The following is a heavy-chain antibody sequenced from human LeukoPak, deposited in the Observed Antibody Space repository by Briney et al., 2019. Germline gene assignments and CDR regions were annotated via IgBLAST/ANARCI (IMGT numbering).Heavy chain of an antibody. Sequence: SETLSLTCTVSGGSISSYYWSWIRQPPGKGPEWIGYIYYSGSTNYNPSLKSRVTISVDTSKNQSSLKLSSVTAADTAVYYCARQTGNFDYWGQGTLVTVSS. CDR3: ARQTGNFDY. CDR1: GGSISSYY. V-gene: IGHV4-59*08. D-gene: IGHD7-27*01. CDR2: IYYSGST. J-gene: IGHJ4*02.